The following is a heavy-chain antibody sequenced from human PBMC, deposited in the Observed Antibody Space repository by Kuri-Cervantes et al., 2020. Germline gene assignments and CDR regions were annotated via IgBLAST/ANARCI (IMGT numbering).Heavy chain of an antibody. CDR1: GFTFSSYA. CDR2: ISGSGGST. D-gene: IGHD2-2*01. V-gene: IGHV3-23*01. CDR3: TTPGPYCSSTSCYSDAFDI. Sequence: LSLTCAASGFTFSSYAMSWVRQAPGKGLEWVSAISGSGGSTYYADSVKGRFTISRDNSKNTVYLQMNTLGAEDTAVYYCTTPGPYCSSTSCYSDAFDIWGQGTMVTVSS. J-gene: IGHJ3*02.